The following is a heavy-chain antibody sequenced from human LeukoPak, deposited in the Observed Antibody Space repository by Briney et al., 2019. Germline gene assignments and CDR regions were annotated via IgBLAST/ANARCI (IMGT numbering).Heavy chain of an antibody. CDR1: GGTFRSYA. J-gene: IGHJ6*03. Sequence: GPSVKVSCKASGGTFRSYAISWVRQAPGQGLEWMGGIIPIFGTANYAQKFQGGVTITADESTSTAYRELSSLRSHDTAVYYCAGTLGYCSSTSCHTRYYYMDVWGKGTTVTVSS. V-gene: IGHV1-69*13. D-gene: IGHD2-2*02. CDR2: IIPIFGTA. CDR3: AGTLGYCSSTSCHTRYYYMDV.